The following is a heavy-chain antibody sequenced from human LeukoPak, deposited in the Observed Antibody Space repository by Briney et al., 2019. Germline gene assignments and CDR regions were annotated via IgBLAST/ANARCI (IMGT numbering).Heavy chain of an antibody. Sequence: GGSLRLSCAASGFTVSSNYMSWVRQAPGKGLEWVLVIYSGGSTYYADSVKGRFTISRDNSKNTLYLQMNSLRAEDTAVYYCATSEWRADRFDYWGQGTLVTVSS. CDR2: IYSGGST. D-gene: IGHD2-8*01. J-gene: IGHJ4*02. CDR3: ATSEWRADRFDY. V-gene: IGHV3-66*01. CDR1: GFTVSSNY.